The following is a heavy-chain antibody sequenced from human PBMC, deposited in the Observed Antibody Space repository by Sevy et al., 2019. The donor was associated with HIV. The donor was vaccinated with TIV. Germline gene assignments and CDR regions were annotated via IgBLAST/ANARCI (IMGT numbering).Heavy chain of an antibody. CDR1: GFTFSSYS. V-gene: IGHV3-21*01. CDR3: ARNNVDIVATSYYGMDV. D-gene: IGHD5-12*01. J-gene: IGHJ6*02. CDR2: ISSSSSYI. Sequence: GGSLRLSCAASGFTFSSYSMNWVRQAPGKGLEWVSSISSSSSYIYYADSVKGRFTISRDNAKKSLYLQMNSLRAEDTAVYYCARNNVDIVATSYYGMDVWGQGTTVTVSS.